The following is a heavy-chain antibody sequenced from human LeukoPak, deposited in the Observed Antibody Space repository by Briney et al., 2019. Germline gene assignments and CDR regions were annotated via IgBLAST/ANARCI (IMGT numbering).Heavy chain of an antibody. Sequence: GGSLRLSCAASGFTFSSYAMSWVRQAPGKGLEWVSAISGSGGSTYYADSVKGRFTISRDNSKNTLYLQMNSLRAEDTAVYYCARSSIAVAGSPPDYWGQGTLVTVSS. V-gene: IGHV3-23*01. CDR2: ISGSGGST. CDR3: ARSSIAVAGSPPDY. CDR1: GFTFSSYA. D-gene: IGHD6-19*01. J-gene: IGHJ4*02.